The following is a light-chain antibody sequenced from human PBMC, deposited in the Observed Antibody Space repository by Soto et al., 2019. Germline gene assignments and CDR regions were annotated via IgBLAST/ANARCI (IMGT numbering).Light chain of an antibody. CDR2: GAS. CDR3: QQRSNWPKT. V-gene: IGKV3-11*01. CDR1: QSVSSN. Sequence: EIGLTQSPGTLSFSPGERATLSFRASQSVSSNLAWYQQKPGQAPRLLIHGASTRATGIPARFSGSGSGTDFTLTISSLEPEDFAVYYCQQRSNWPKTFGQGTKVDIK. J-gene: IGKJ1*01.